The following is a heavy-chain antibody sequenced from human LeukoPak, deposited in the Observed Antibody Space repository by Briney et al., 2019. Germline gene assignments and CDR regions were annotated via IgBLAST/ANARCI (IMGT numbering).Heavy chain of an antibody. J-gene: IGHJ3*02. CDR1: GFTFSDHY. CDR2: TRNRARSYST. D-gene: IGHD1-26*01. V-gene: IGHV3-72*01. Sequence: PGRSLRLSCAASGFTFSDHYMDWVRQAPGKGLEWVGRTRNRARSYSTEYAASVRGRFTISRDDSKNSLYLQMNSLKTEDTALYYCAKSGSYHAFDIWGQGTMVTVSS. CDR3: AKSGSYHAFDI.